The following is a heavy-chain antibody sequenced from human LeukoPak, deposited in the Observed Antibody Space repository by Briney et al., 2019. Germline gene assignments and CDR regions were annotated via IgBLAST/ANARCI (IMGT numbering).Heavy chain of an antibody. D-gene: IGHD1-26*01. Sequence: GGSLRLSCAASGFTFSSYSMNWVRQAPGKGLERVSYISSSSSTIYYADSVKGRFTISRDNAKNSLYLQMNSLRAEDTAVYYCAKPTSGDGSFLIDYWGQGTLVTVSS. CDR1: GFTFSSYS. J-gene: IGHJ4*02. CDR3: AKPTSGDGSFLIDY. V-gene: IGHV3-48*01. CDR2: ISSSSSTI.